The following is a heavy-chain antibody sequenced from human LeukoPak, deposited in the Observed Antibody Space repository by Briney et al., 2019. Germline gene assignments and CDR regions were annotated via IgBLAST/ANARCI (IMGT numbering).Heavy chain of an antibody. CDR1: GXSISTYY. D-gene: IGHD3-16*01. J-gene: IGHJ4*02. V-gene: IGHV4-59*08. CDR2: IYYSGST. Sequence: PETLSLTCTVSGXSISTYYWSWIRQPPGKGLEWIGYIYYSGSTNYNPSLKSRVTISVDTSENQFSLKLSSVTAADTAVYYCARRRIGPIDYWGQGTLVTVSS. CDR3: ARRRIGPIDY.